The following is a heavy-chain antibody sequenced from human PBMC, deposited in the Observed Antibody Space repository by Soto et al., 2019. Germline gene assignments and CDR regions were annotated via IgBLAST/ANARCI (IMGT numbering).Heavy chain of an antibody. J-gene: IGHJ6*02. D-gene: IGHD6-13*01. V-gene: IGHV3-30-3*01. CDR2: ISYDGSNK. CDR1: GFTFSSYA. CDR3: ARNKPGLGYSMDV. Sequence: GGALRLSCAASGFTFSSYAMHWVRQAPGKGLEWVAVISYDGSNKYYADSVKGRFTISRDNSKNTLYLQMNSLRAEDTAVYYCARNKPGLGYSMDVWGQGTTVTVSS.